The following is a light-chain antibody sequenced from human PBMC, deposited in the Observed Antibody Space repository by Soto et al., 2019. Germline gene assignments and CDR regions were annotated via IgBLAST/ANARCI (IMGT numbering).Light chain of an antibody. CDR2: GAS. V-gene: IGKV3-20*01. J-gene: IGKJ2*01. CDR1: QSVRSSY. Sequence: EIALTQSPGTLSLSPGERATLSCRASQSVRSSYLAWYQQKPGQAPRLLVYGASRRATGIPHRFSGSGSGTDFTLSISRLEPEDFAVYYCQQSGTSYTFGQGTKLEI. CDR3: QQSGTSYT.